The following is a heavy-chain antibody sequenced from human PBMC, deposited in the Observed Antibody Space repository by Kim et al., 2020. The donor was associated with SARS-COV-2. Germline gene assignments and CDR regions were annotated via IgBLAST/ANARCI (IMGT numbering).Heavy chain of an antibody. D-gene: IGHD6-13*01. Sequence: GGSLRLSCAASGCTFSSYARSWVRQAPGKGLEWVAAISGSGGSTYYADSVKGRFTISRDNSKNTLYLQMNSLRAEDTAVYYCAKDSSSWYESYFDYWGQGTLVTVSS. CDR1: GCTFSSYA. CDR3: AKDSSSWYESYFDY. J-gene: IGHJ4*02. V-gene: IGHV3-23*01. CDR2: ISGSGGST.